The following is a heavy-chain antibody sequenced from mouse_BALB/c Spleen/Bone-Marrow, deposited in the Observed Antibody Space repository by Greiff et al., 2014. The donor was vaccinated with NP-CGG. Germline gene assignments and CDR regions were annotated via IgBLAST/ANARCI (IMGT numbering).Heavy chain of an antibody. CDR1: GDSITSGY. V-gene: IGHV3-8*02. D-gene: IGHD1-1*02. CDR3: ARGRAMGFAY. J-gene: IGHJ3*01. CDR2: ISYSGST. Sequence: EVKLEESGPSLVKPSQTLSLTCSVTGDSITSGYWNWIRKFPGNKLEYMGYISYSGSTYYNPSLKSRISITRDTSKNQYYLQLNSVTTEDTATYYCARGRAMGFAYWGQGTLVTVSA.